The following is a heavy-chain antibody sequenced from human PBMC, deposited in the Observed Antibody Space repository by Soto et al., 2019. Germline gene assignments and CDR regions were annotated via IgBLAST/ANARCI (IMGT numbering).Heavy chain of an antibody. CDR1: GGSLTNYF. V-gene: IGHV4-59*01. J-gene: IGHJ3*01. CDR2: IRYSGKT. Sequence: QVQLQESGPGLVEPSETLSLTCTVSGGSLTNYFWTWIRQSPGKGLEWIAYIRYSGKTDYNPSLKSRVTISVVTPKNQFSRKLTSVTAADTAMYYCARFQYTVVTPFDLWGQGTMVIVSS. CDR3: ARFQYTVVTPFDL. D-gene: IGHD2-21*02.